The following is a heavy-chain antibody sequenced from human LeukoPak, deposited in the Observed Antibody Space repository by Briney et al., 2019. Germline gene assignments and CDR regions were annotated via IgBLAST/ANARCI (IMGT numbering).Heavy chain of an antibody. D-gene: IGHD6-6*01. CDR1: GFTFSSYG. CDR3: AKYSSSSNYYYGMDV. Sequence: GRSLRLSCAASGFTFSSYGMHWVRQAPGKGLEWVAVISYDGSNKYYADSVKGRFTISRDNSKSTLFLQMNSLRAEDTAVYYCAKYSSSSNYYYGMDVWGQGTTVTVSS. CDR2: ISYDGSNK. J-gene: IGHJ6*02. V-gene: IGHV3-30*18.